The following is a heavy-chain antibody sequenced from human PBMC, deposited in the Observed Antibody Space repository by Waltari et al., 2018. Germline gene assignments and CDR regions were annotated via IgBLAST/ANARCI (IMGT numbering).Heavy chain of an antibody. CDR3: ARTAMVVTRHFDY. V-gene: IGHV4-61*02. CDR1: GGSISSGSYY. CDR2: IYTSGST. J-gene: IGHJ4*02. Sequence: QVQLQESGPGLVKPSQTLSLTCTVSGGSISSGSYYWSWIRQPAGKGLEWIGRIYTSGSTNYNPSLKSRVTISVDTSKNQFSLKLSSVTAADTAVYYCARTAMVVTRHFDYWGQGTLVTVSS. D-gene: IGHD5-18*01.